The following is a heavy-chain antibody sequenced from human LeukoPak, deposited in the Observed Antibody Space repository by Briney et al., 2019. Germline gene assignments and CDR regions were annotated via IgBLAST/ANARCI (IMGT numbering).Heavy chain of an antibody. CDR1: GFTFSSYW. CDR2: IDTDGSST. CDR3: ILAAAGTEFDS. V-gene: IGHV3-74*01. Sequence: GGSLRLSCAASGFTFSSYWMHWVRQAPGKGLVWVSRIDTDGSSTSYADSVKGRFTISRDYAKNTLYLQMSSLRAEDTAVYYCILAAAGTEFDSWGQGTLVTVSS. J-gene: IGHJ4*02. D-gene: IGHD6-13*01.